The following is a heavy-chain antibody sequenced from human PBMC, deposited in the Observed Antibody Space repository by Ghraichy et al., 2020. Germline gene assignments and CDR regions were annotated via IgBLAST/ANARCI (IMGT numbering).Heavy chain of an antibody. Sequence: SETRSLTCAVSGGSISSSNWWSWVRQPPGKGLEWIGEIYHSGSTNYNPSLKSRVTISVDKSKNQFSLKLSSVTAADTAVYYCARIHSSSWYRSYYYGMDVWGQGTTVTVSS. CDR1: GGSISSSNW. V-gene: IGHV4-4*02. J-gene: IGHJ6*02. CDR3: ARIHSSSWYRSYYYGMDV. CDR2: IYHSGST. D-gene: IGHD6-13*01.